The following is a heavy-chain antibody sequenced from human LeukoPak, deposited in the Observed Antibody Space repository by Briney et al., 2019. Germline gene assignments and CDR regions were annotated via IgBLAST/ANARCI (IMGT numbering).Heavy chain of an antibody. CDR1: GDTLTEVS. CDR2: FDPENGET. J-gene: IGHJ5*02. D-gene: IGHD4-17*01. V-gene: IGHV1-24*01. Sequence: ASVKVSCKVSGDTLTEVSTHWVRQAPGKGLEWMGGFDPENGETFYAQKFMGRVTLTEDTSTDTAYMELSSLRSEDTAVYFCATVKPDYGSGWFDPWGQGTLVTVSS. CDR3: ATVKPDYGSGWFDP.